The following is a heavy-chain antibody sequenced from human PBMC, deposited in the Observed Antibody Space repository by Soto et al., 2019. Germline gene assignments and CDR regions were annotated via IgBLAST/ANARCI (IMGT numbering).Heavy chain of an antibody. J-gene: IGHJ6*02. Sequence: EVQLVESGGGLVQPGGSLRLSCAASGFTFSSYSMNWVRQAPGKGLEWVSYISSSSSTIYYADSVKGRFTISRDNAKNSLYLQMNSLRDEDTAVYYCARDRRGPTYYYYYGMDVWGQGTTVTVSS. CDR1: GFTFSSYS. CDR2: ISSSSSTI. D-gene: IGHD3-16*01. V-gene: IGHV3-48*02. CDR3: ARDRRGPTYYYYYGMDV.